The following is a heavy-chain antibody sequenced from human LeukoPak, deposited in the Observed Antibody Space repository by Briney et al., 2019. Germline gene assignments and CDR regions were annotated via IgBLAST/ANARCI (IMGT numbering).Heavy chain of an antibody. CDR2: MNPNSGNT. J-gene: IGHJ6*03. Sequence: ASVKVSCKASGYTFTSYDINWVRQATGQGLEWMGWMNPNSGNTGYAQKFQGRVTITTDESTSTAYMELSSLRSEDTAVYYCARGAYTARYYYYMDVWGKGTTVTVSS. V-gene: IGHV1-8*01. CDR1: GYTFTSYD. CDR3: ARGAYTARYYYYMDV. D-gene: IGHD4-11*01.